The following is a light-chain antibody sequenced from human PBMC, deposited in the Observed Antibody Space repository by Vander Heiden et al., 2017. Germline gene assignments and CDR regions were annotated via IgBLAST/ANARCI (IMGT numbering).Light chain of an antibody. J-gene: IGKJ5*01. V-gene: IGKV3-20*01. Sequence: EIVLTQYPDTLSLSPGERATLSCRASQSVNTNFLAWYPQKPGHAPRLLMSGASSRATGVPYRFSGSGSGTDFTLIISRLESEDCAVYFCQQYGTSPVTFGQVTRLELK. CDR3: QQYGTSPVT. CDR1: QSVNTNF. CDR2: GAS.